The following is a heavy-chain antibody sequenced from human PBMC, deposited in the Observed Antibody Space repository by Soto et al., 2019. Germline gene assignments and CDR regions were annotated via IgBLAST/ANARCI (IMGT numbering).Heavy chain of an antibody. J-gene: IGHJ3*02. V-gene: IGHV4-39*01. D-gene: IGHD5-18*01. CDR3: ARHAFRSYGDAFDI. CDR1: GGSISSSSYY. CDR2: IYYSGST. Sequence: SETLSLTCTVSGGSISSSSYYWVWIRQPPGKVLEWIGSIYYSGSTYYNPSLKSRVTISVDTSKNQFSLKLSSVTAADTAAYYCARHAFRSYGDAFDIWGQGTMVTVSS.